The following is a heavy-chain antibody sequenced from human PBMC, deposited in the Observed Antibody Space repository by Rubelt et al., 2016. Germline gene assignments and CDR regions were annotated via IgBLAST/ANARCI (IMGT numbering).Heavy chain of an antibody. CDR2: IYSTGST. J-gene: IGHJ6*02. V-gene: IGHV3-53*04. CDR3: AMTTVNYYYHGMDV. D-gene: IGHD4-17*01. CDR1: GLTVSSNY. Sequence: EVQLVESGGGLVHPGGSLRLSCAASGLTVSSNYMSWIRQAPGKGLEWVSSIYSTGSTYYVDSVKGRFTMSRDNSQKTLYLQMNSLRAEDTALDCCAMTTVNYYYHGMDVWGQGTTVTVSS.